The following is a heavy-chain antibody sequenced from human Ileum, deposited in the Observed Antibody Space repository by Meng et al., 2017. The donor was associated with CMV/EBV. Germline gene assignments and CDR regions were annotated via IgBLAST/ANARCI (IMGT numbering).Heavy chain of an antibody. V-gene: IGHV3-30*02. CDR3: AKDGGGGTYYFDY. CDR1: GFTFSRDN. D-gene: IGHD2-15*01. CDR2: ISYDESAK. J-gene: IGHJ4*02. Sequence: GGSLRLSCAASGFTFSRDNIHWVRQAPGKGLEWVAFISYDESAKKYVDSVKGRFTISRDNSKNMLYLQMKSLRTEDTAVYHCAKDGGGGTYYFDYWGRGAVVTVSS.